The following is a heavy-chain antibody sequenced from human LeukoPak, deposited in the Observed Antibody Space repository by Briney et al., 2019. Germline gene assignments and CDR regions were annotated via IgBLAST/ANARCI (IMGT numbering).Heavy chain of an antibody. V-gene: IGHV2-5*02. CDR3: AHSGAAGNFDC. CDR2: IYWDDGK. Sequence: ESGPTLVKPTQTLTLTCTFSGFSLSTSGVAMGWIRQPPGKALEWLGLIYWDDGKRYSPSLKSRLTITKDISKNQVVLTMTNMDPVDTATYYCAHSGAAGNFDCWGQGTLVTVYS. CDR1: GFSLSTSGVA. D-gene: IGHD6-13*01. J-gene: IGHJ4*02.